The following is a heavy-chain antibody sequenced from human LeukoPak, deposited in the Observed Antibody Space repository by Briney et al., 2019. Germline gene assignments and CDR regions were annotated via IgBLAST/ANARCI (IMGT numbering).Heavy chain of an antibody. J-gene: IGHJ6*03. V-gene: IGHV3-30*18. CDR2: ISYGGSNK. D-gene: IGHD1-14*01. CDR3: AKGDRIYYYYMDV. CDR1: GFTFSSYG. Sequence: WGSLRLSCAASGFTFSSYGMHWVRQAPGKGLEWVAVISYGGSNKYYADSVKGRFTISRDNSKNTLYLQMNSLRAEDTAVYYCAKGDRIYYYYMDVWGKGTTVTVSS.